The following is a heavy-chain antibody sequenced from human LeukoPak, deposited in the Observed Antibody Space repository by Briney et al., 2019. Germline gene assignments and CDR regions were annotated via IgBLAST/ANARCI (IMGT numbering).Heavy chain of an antibody. Sequence: SETLSLTCAVYGGSFSGYYWSWVRQPPEKGLEWIGEINHSGSTNYNPSLKSRVTISVDTSKNQFSLKLSSVTAADTAVYYCARQTGSGLFILPGGQGTLVTVSS. CDR2: INHSGST. CDR1: GGSFSGYY. J-gene: IGHJ4*02. CDR3: ARQTGSGLFILP. D-gene: IGHD3/OR15-3a*01. V-gene: IGHV4-34*01.